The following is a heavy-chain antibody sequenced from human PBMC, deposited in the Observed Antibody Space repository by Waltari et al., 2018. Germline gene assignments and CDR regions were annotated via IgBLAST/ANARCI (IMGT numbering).Heavy chain of an antibody. CDR2: IYSDGGA. Sequence: EVHLAQPGGGLIQPGGSLRLSCAVSGFTISTNQMSWARQAPEKGLEWVSVIYSDGGAYYADSVKGRFTISRDIRNNILYLQMNSLRVEDTAVYYCVKTLGWEWGQGTLVTVSS. D-gene: IGHD1-26*01. V-gene: IGHV3-53*01. CDR1: GFTISTNQ. J-gene: IGHJ4*02. CDR3: VKTLGWE.